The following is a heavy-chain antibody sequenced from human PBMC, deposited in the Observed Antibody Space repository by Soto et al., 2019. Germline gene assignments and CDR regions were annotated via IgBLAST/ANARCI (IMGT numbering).Heavy chain of an antibody. J-gene: IGHJ4*02. Sequence: GGSLRLSCAASGFTFGNYAMSWVRQAPGKGLEWVSVVSGSGGSTYYADSVKGRFTISRDNSECTRYLKMNSLRAEDTAVYYCAKGDCSGGSCYPNSNYFDSWGQGTLVTVSS. V-gene: IGHV3-23*01. CDR3: AKGDCSGGSCYPNSNYFDS. D-gene: IGHD2-15*01. CDR2: VSGSGGST. CDR1: GFTFGNYA.